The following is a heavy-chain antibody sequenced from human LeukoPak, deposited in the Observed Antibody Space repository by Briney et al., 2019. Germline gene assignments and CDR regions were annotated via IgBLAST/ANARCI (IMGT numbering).Heavy chain of an antibody. Sequence: PGGSLRLSCAASGFTFDDYGMSWVRQAPGKGLEWVSGINWNGGRTGYADSVKGRFTISRNNAKNSLYLQMNSLRAEDTALYYCARGHGYYDSSGESDWGQGTLVTVSS. V-gene: IGHV3-20*04. CDR3: ARGHGYYDSSGESD. CDR1: GFTFDDYG. J-gene: IGHJ4*02. CDR2: INWNGGRT. D-gene: IGHD3-22*01.